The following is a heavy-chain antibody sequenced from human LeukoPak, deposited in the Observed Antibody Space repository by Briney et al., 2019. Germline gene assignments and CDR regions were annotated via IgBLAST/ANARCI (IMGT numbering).Heavy chain of an antibody. CDR2: IWYDGSNK. V-gene: IGHV3-33*08. J-gene: IGHJ4*02. Sequence: PGGSLRLSCAASGFIFSDYAMHWVRQAPGKGLEWVAVIWYDGSNKYYADSMKGRFTISRDNSKNTLYLQMNSLRAEDTAVYYCARTPWPVEMATIFDYWGQGTLVTVSS. CDR1: GFIFSDYA. CDR3: ARTPWPVEMATIFDY. D-gene: IGHD5-24*01.